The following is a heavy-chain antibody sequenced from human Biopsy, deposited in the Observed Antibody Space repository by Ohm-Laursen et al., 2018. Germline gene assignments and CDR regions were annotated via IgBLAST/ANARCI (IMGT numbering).Heavy chain of an antibody. V-gene: IGHV4-59*01. CDR3: ARATNSTGWPYYYFYGMDV. J-gene: IGHJ6*02. CDR2: IYYSGST. CDR1: GGSISSDC. D-gene: IGHD2/OR15-2a*01. Sequence: GTLSLTCCVSGGSISSDCWSWIRQTPGKGLEWIGYIYYSGSTNYNPSLKSRVTISVDTSKNQFSLRLNSVTAADTAVYYCARATNSTGWPYYYFYGMDVWGQGTTVTVSS.